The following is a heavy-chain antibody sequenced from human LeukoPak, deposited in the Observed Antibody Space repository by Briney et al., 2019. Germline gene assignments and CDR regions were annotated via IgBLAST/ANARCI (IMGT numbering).Heavy chain of an antibody. CDR1: GYTLTELS. V-gene: IGHV1-24*01. Sequence: ASVKVSCKVSGYTLTELSMHWVRQAPGKGLEWMGGFDPEDGETIYAQKFQGRVTMTEDTSTDTAYMELSSLRSEDTAVYYCATGHYYVSSGYYLPYNWFDPWGQGTLVTVSS. CDR2: FDPEDGET. CDR3: ATGHYYVSSGYYLPYNWFDP. J-gene: IGHJ5*02. D-gene: IGHD3-22*01.